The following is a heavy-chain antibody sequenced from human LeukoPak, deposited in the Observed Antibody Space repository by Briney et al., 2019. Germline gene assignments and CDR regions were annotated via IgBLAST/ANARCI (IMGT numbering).Heavy chain of an antibody. V-gene: IGHV3-74*01. J-gene: IGHJ4*02. D-gene: IGHD5-24*01. CDR3: ARGNPRDGYNDYFDY. CDR2: INSDGSST. Sequence: GGSLRLSRAASGFTFSSYWMHWVRHAPGKGLVWVSRINSDGSSTSYADSVKGRFTISRDNAKNTLYLQMNSLRAEDTAVYYCARGNPRDGYNDYFDYWGQGTLVTVSS. CDR1: GFTFSSYW.